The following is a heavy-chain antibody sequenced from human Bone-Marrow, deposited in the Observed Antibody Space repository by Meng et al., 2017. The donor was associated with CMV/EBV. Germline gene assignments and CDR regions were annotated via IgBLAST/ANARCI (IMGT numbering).Heavy chain of an antibody. CDR2: IYSGGNT. J-gene: IGHJ6*02. V-gene: IGHV3-53*01. CDR3: ARRIDDRIVVVPSSYGMDV. D-gene: IGHD2-2*01. Sequence: GESLKISCAASGFTVSSNYMSWVRQAPGKGLEWVSVIYSGGNTYYADSVKGRFTISRDNPKNTLYLQMNSLRAEDTAVYYCARRIDDRIVVVPSSYGMDVWGQGTTVTVSS. CDR1: GFTVSSNY.